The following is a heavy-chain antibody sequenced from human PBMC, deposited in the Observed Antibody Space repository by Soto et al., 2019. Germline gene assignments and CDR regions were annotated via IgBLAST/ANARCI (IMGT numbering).Heavy chain of an antibody. V-gene: IGHV4-59*01. CDR3: ARGGGLAWADYAFHI. CDR1: GGSITSYY. D-gene: IGHD2-15*01. CDR2: IYYSGST. Sequence: PSETLSLTCTVSGGSITSYYWSWVRQPPGKGLEWIGYIYYSGSTSYNPSLNSRVTISVDTSKNQFSLKLSSVTAADTAVYYCARGGGLAWADYAFHIRGQGTKVTVSS. J-gene: IGHJ3*02.